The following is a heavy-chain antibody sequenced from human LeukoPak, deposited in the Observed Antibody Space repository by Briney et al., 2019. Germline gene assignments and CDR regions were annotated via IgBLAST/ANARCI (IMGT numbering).Heavy chain of an antibody. CDR3: ARGSGWFGF. CDR2: VYYSGST. D-gene: IGHD6-19*01. V-gene: IGHV4-59*08. CDR1: GDSISSYY. Sequence: PSETLSLPCTVSGDSISSYYWSWIRQPPGKGLEWIGYVYYSGSTNYNPSLKSRVTISVDTSKNQFSLKLGSVTAADTAVYYCARGSGWFGFWGQGTLVTVSS. J-gene: IGHJ5*01.